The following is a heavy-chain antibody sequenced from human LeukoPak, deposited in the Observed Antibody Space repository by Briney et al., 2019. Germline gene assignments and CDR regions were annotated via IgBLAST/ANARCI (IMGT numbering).Heavy chain of an antibody. CDR1: GFTFSRYW. CDR3: ARDAHIVRGVNPLDY. Sequence: PGGSLRLSCAASGFTFSRYWMHWVRQAPGKGLEWISYVSYSSSTIYYADSVKGRFTISRDNAKNSLYLQMNSLRDEDTAVYYCARDAHIVRGVNPLDYWGQGTLVTVSS. J-gene: IGHJ4*02. CDR2: VSYSSSTI. D-gene: IGHD3-10*01. V-gene: IGHV3-48*02.